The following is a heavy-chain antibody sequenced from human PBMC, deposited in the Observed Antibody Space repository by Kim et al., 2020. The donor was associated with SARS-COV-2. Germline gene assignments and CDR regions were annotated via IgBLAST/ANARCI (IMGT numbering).Heavy chain of an antibody. V-gene: IGHV1-69*05. Sequence: NDAQKFQGRVTMTTDESTRTAYMELSGLRSEDTAVYYCARTGYSSGWYDYWGQGTLVTVSS. D-gene: IGHD6-19*01. CDR3: ARTGYSSGWYDY. J-gene: IGHJ4*02.